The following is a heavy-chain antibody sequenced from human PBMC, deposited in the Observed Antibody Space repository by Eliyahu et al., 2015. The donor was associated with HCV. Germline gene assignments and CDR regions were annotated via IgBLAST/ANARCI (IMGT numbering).Heavy chain of an antibody. CDR2: IKQDGSEI. V-gene: IGHV3-7*01. CDR3: ARGGQAPGQH. J-gene: IGHJ1*01. Sequence: RLSCAASGFTFSNHWMTWFRQAPGKGLQWVASIKQDGSEIYNVDSVKGRFTISRDNAKNSVYLQMNRLRDEDTAVYSCARGGQAPGQHWGQGTLVTVSS. CDR1: GFTFSNHW.